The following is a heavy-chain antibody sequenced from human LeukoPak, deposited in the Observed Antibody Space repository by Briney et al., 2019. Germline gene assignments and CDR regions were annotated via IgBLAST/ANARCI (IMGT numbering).Heavy chain of an antibody. D-gene: IGHD5-18*01. Sequence: SETLSLTCTVSGASISSHYWSWIRQPPGKGLEWIGHIYYGGTTSYSPALKSRVTTSVDTSKNQFSLNLNSVTAADTARYYCARINTYGSYDYWGQGTLVTVST. V-gene: IGHV4-59*11. CDR2: IYYGGTT. J-gene: IGHJ4*02. CDR3: ARINTYGSYDY. CDR1: GASISSHY.